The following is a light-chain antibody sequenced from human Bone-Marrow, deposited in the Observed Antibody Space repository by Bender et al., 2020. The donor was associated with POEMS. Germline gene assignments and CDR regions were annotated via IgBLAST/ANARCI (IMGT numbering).Light chain of an antibody. CDR1: SSDIGGFDS. V-gene: IGLV2-14*03. Sequence: QSALTQPASVSGSPGQSITLSCTGTSSDIGGFDSVSWYQQHPGKVPKLVISDVTNRPSGVSNRFSGSKSGNTASLTISGLQPEDEADYYCCSYAGSYSLELLFGGGTKLTVL. CDR2: DVT. J-gene: IGLJ2*01. CDR3: CSYAGSYSLELL.